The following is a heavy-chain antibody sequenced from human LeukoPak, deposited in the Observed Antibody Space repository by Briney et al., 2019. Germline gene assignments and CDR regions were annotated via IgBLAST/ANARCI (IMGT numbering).Heavy chain of an antibody. J-gene: IGHJ6*02. V-gene: IGHV4-59*08. Sequence: SETLSLTCTVSGGSISSYYWSWIRQPPGKGLEWIGYIYYSGSTNYNPSLKSRITISVDTAKNQFSLKLSSVTAADTAVYYCARRPYYYYGMDVWGQGTTVTVSS. CDR2: IYYSGST. CDR1: GGSISSYY. CDR3: ARRPYYYYGMDV.